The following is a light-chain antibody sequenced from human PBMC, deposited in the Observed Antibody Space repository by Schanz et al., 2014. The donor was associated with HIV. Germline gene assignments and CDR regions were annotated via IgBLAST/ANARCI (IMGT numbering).Light chain of an antibody. Sequence: EIVMTQFPVTVSVSPGERATLPCRASQGVANNVAWYQQKPGQAPRLLIYGASTRATDVPATFSGSGSGTEFTLTISSLQSEDFAVYYCQQYNTWPQTFGQGTNLEIK. CDR1: QGVANN. V-gene: IGKV3-15*01. CDR2: GAS. CDR3: QQYNTWPQT. J-gene: IGKJ2*01.